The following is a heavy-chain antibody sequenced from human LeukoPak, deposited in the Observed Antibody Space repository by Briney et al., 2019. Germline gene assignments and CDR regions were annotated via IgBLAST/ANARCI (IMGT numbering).Heavy chain of an antibody. CDR3: THATAIDI. CDR2: ISGSGGST. Sequence: GGSLRLSCAASGFTFSSYAMSWVRQAPGKGLEWVSNISGSGGSTYYADSVKGRFTISRNNSKNTLNLQMNSLRAEDTAVYYGTHATAIDIWGQGTMVTVYS. D-gene: IGHD1/OR15-1a*01. CDR1: GFTFSSYA. V-gene: IGHV3-23*01. J-gene: IGHJ3*02.